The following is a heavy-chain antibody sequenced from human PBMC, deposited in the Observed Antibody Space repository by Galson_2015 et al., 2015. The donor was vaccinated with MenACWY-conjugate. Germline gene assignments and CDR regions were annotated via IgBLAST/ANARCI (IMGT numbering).Heavy chain of an antibody. D-gene: IGHD2-2*01. CDR2: INSDGSST. CDR1: GFTFSSYW. V-gene: IGHV3-74*01. J-gene: IGHJ4*02. Sequence: SLRLSCAASGFTFSSYWMHWVRQAPGKGLVWVSLINSDGSSTSYADSVKGRFTISRDNAKNTLYLQMNSLRAEDTVVYYCAVYCSSTRCYGASGGYWGQGTLVTVSS. CDR3: AVYCSSTRCYGASGGY.